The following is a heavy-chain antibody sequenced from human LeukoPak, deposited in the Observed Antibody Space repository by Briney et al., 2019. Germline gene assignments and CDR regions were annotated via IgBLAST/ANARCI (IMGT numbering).Heavy chain of an antibody. V-gene: IGHV3-48*03. J-gene: IGHJ4*02. Sequence: GGSLRLSCAASGFTFSSYEMNWVRQAPGKGLEWVSYISSSGSTIYYADSVKGRFTISRDNAKNSLYLQMNSLRAEDTAVYYCARGAETNRDYGDYGDDYWGQGTLVTASS. CDR1: GFTFSSYE. CDR3: ARGAETNRDYGDYGDDY. CDR2: ISSSGSTI. D-gene: IGHD4-17*01.